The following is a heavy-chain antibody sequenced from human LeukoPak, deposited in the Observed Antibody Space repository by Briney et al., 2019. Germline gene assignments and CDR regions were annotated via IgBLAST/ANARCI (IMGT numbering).Heavy chain of an antibody. D-gene: IGHD3-16*02. J-gene: IGHJ4*02. CDR2: IYYTGST. Sequence: SETLSLTCTVSGGSISTYYWSWIRHPPGKGLEWIGYIYYTGSTNYNPSLKSQLTISVDTSKNQFSLKLTSVTAADTAVYYCARYASWTYRQFDYWGQGTLVTVSS. V-gene: IGHV4-59*01. CDR1: GGSISTYY. CDR3: ARYASWTYRQFDY.